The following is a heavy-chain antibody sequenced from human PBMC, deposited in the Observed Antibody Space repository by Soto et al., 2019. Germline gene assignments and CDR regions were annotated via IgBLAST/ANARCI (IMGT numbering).Heavy chain of an antibody. CDR2: INSDGSST. Sequence: GGSLRLSCAASVFTFSSYWMHWVRQAPGKGLVWVSRINSDGSSTSYADSVKGRFTISRDNAKNTLYLQMNSLRAEDTAVYYCARGMVAAAGHGRYYYYYYMDVWGKGTTVTVSS. D-gene: IGHD6-13*01. CDR1: VFTFSSYW. J-gene: IGHJ6*03. V-gene: IGHV3-74*01. CDR3: ARGMVAAAGHGRYYYYYYMDV.